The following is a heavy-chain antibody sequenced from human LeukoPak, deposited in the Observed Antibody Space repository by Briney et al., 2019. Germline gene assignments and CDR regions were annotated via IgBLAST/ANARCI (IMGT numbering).Heavy chain of an antibody. V-gene: IGHV1-58*02. D-gene: IGHD6-13*01. CDR2: IVVGSGNT. CDR1: GFTFTSSA. Sequence: GTSVKVSCKASGFTFTSSAMQWVRQARGQRLEWIGWIVVGSGNTNYAQKFQERVTITRDMSTSTAYMELSSLRSEDTAVYYCAAAFVGTAAADITDAFDIWGQGTMVTVSS. CDR3: AAAFVGTAAADITDAFDI. J-gene: IGHJ3*02.